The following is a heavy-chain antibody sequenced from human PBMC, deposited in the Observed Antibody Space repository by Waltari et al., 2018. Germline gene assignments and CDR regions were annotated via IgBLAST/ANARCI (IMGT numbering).Heavy chain of an antibody. CDR3: ARETYYYDSSGYLMPYYFDY. CDR1: GYSISSGYY. CDR2: IYHSGST. D-gene: IGHD3-22*01. V-gene: IGHV4-38-2*02. J-gene: IGHJ4*02. Sequence: QVQLQESGPGLVKPSETLSLTCAVSGYSISSGYYWGWIRQPPGKGLEWIGSIYHSGSTYYNPSLKSRVTISVDTSKNQFSLKLSSVTAADTAVYYCARETYYYDSSGYLMPYYFDYWGQGTLVTVSS.